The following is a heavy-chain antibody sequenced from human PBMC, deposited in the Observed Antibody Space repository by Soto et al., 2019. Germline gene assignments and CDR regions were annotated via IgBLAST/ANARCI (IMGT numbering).Heavy chain of an antibody. V-gene: IGHV4-4*07. J-gene: IGHJ4*02. Sequence: PSETLSLTCTVSGASISTYYWSWIRQTAEKRLEWIGRIYSSGSTIYSPSLKSRVTMSLDTSKNRFSLKLTSVTAADTAVYYCARGFGSDWYYFDSWGQGILVTVS. CDR1: GASISTYY. D-gene: IGHD2-15*01. CDR2: IYSSGST. CDR3: ARGFGSDWYYFDS.